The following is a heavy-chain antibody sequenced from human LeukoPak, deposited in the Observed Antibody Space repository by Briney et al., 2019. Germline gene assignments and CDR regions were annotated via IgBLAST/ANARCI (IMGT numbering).Heavy chain of an antibody. D-gene: IGHD4-17*01. J-gene: IGHJ3*02. V-gene: IGHV3-64*01. CDR1: GFTFSSYA. CDR2: ISSNGGST. Sequence: PGGSLRLSCAASGFTFSSYAMHWVRQAPGKGLEYVSAISSNGGSTYYANSVKGRFTISRDNSKNTLYLQMGSLRAEDMAVYYCARDNYGDLSGAFDIWGQGTMVTVSS. CDR3: ARDNYGDLSGAFDI.